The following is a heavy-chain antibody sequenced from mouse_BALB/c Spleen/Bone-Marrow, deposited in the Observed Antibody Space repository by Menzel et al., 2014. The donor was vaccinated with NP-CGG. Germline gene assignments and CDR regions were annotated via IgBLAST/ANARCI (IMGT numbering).Heavy chain of an antibody. D-gene: IGHD2-1*01. Sequence: QVQLQQSGPGLVQPSQSLSITCTVSGFSLTKHGVHWIRQSPGKGLEWLGVIWGGGSTYYNAAFISRLSISKDNSKSQFVFKMNSLEVNDRAMYYCARGNYGAWFTHWGQGTLVTVSA. CDR1: GFSLTKHG. CDR2: IWGGGST. CDR3: ARGNYGAWFTH. V-gene: IGHV2-2*02. J-gene: IGHJ3*01.